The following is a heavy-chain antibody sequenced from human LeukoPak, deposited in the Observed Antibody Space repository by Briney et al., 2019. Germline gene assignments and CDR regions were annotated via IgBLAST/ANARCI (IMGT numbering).Heavy chain of an antibody. J-gene: IGHJ4*02. CDR2: ICGSGGCT. Sequence: QSGGSLRLSCEASGFTFSTYAIYWVRQAPGKGLGWVSGICGSGGCTYYADSVKGRFTISRDNSKNTVYLQMNSLTADDTAVYYCAKTTVGYSSGRYPGWPADCWGQGTLVTVSS. CDR3: AKTTVGYSSGRYPGWPADC. D-gene: IGHD6-19*01. CDR1: GFTFSTYA. V-gene: IGHV3-23*01.